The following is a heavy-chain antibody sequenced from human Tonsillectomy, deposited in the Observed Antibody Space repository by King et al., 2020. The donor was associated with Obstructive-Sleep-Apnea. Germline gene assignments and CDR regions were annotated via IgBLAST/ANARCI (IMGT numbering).Heavy chain of an antibody. CDR1: GFTFISYA. CDR3: ARYMYGYSHGYDAFDI. J-gene: IGHJ3*02. Sequence: VQLVESGGGVVQPGRSLRLSCAASGFTFISYAIHWVRQAPGRGLEWGALFSFDENNKFYADAVKGRFTISGDASKNKGYLQMNSLRPADTAVYYCARYMYGYSHGYDAFDIWGQGTMVTVSS. D-gene: IGHD5-18*01. V-gene: IGHV3-30*04. CDR2: FSFDENNK.